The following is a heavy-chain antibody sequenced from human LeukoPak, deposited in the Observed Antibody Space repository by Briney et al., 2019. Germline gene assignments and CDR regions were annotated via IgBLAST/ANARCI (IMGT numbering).Heavy chain of an antibody. D-gene: IGHD5-18*01. CDR3: ARETEFYGYDPFYYYYYYMDV. CDR1: GFTLGSYW. CDR2: INQDGSEK. V-gene: IGHV3-7*01. Sequence: PGGSLRLSCAASGFTLGSYWMSRVRQAPGKGLEWVANINQDGSEKYYVDSVKGRFTISRDNANNSLSLQMNSLRAEDTAVYYCARETEFYGYDPFYYYYYYMDVWGKGTTVTVSS. J-gene: IGHJ6*03.